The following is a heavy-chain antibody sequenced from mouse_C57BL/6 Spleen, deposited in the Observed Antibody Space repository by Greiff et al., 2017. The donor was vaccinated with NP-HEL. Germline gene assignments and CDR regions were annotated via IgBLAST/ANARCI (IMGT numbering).Heavy chain of an antibody. Sequence: VQLQQSGPGLVKPSQSLSLTCSVTGYSITSGYYWNWIRQFPGNKLEWMGYISYDGSNNYNPSLKNRISITRDTSKNQFFLKLNSVTTEDTATYYCAGGWFTPYYFDYWGQGTTLTVSS. D-gene: IGHD2-3*01. CDR1: GYSITSGYY. CDR2: ISYDGSN. CDR3: AGGWFTPYYFDY. V-gene: IGHV3-6*01. J-gene: IGHJ2*01.